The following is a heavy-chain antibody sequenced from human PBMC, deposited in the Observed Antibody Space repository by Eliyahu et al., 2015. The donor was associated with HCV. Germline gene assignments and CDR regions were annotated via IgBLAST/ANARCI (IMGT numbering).Heavy chain of an antibody. J-gene: IGHJ4*02. CDR1: SSYG. Sequence: SSYGMHWVRQAPGKGLEWVAVISYDGSNKYYADSVKGRFTISRDNSKNTLYLQMNSLRAEDTAVYYCAKEEEAYCSGGSCALVHWGQGTLVTVSS. D-gene: IGHD2-15*01. CDR3: AKEEEAYCSGGSCALVH. V-gene: IGHV3-30*18. CDR2: ISYDGSNK.